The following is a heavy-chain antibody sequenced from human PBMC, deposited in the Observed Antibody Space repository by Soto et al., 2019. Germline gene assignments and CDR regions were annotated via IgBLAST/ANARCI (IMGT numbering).Heavy chain of an antibody. CDR2: TYYRSKWYN. Sequence: SQTLSLTCAISGDSVSSNSAAWNWIRQSPSRGLEWLGRTYYRSKWYNDYTVSVKSRITINPDTSKNKFSLQLNSVTPEDTAVYYCARDLTPGIAVYYGMDVWGQGTTVTVSS. D-gene: IGHD6-19*01. J-gene: IGHJ6*02. CDR1: GDSVSSNSAA. V-gene: IGHV6-1*01. CDR3: ARDLTPGIAVYYGMDV.